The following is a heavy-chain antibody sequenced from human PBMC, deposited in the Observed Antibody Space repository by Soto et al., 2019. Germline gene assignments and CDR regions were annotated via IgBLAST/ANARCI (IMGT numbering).Heavy chain of an antibody. V-gene: IGHV3-7*01. CDR3: ARDLATIFGVVTDLDACDS. D-gene: IGHD3-3*01. Sequence: EVQLVESGGGLVQPGGSLRLSCAASGFTFSSYWISWVRQAPGKGLEWGANIKQDGSEKYYVESVKGRFTISRDNAKNSLYLQMNSLRAEDTAVYYCARDLATIFGVVTDLDACDSWGQGTMVTVSS. CDR1: GFTFSSYW. CDR2: IKQDGSEK. J-gene: IGHJ3*02.